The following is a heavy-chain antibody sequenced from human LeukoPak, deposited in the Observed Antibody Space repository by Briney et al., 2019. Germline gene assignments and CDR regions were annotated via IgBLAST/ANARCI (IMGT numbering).Heavy chain of an antibody. CDR3: ARGPTISETGYFDY. J-gene: IGHJ4*03. V-gene: IGHV4-34*01. D-gene: IGHD1-1*01. Sequence: SETLSLTCAVYGGSFSSYYWSWIRQSPGKGLEWIAEINHRGDTNYNPSAKSRVTISVDTSKNQFSLKVTSLTAADTAVYYCARGPTISETGYFDYWGQGTLVTVSS. CDR2: INHRGDT. CDR1: GGSFSSYY.